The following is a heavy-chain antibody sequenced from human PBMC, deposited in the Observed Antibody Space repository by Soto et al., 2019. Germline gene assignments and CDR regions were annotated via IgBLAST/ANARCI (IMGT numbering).Heavy chain of an antibody. V-gene: IGHV2-5*02. Sequence: QITLKESGPTVVKPTQTLTLTCTLSGFSLSTNEVSVGWIRQPPGKALEWLALIYWDDDKRYSPSLKNRLTITKDTSKNQVDLTMTNMDPGDTATYYCEHRDGARFYFDYWGQGTLVTVTS. CDR1: GFSLSTNEVS. J-gene: IGHJ4*02. CDR2: IYWDDDK. CDR3: EHRDGARFYFDY.